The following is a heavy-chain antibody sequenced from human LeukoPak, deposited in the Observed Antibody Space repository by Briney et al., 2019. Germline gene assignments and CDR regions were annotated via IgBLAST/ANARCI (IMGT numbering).Heavy chain of an antibody. D-gene: IGHD4-11*01. Sequence: SETLSLTCTVSGGSISSSSYYWGWIRQPPGKGLEWIGEINHSGSTNYNPSLKSRVTISVDTSKNQFSLKLSSVTAADTAVYYCARALHPLHAKHYYYYYYMGVWGKGTTVTVSS. CDR3: ARALHPLHAKHYYYYYYMGV. CDR2: INHSGST. CDR1: GGSISSSSYY. V-gene: IGHV4-39*07. J-gene: IGHJ6*03.